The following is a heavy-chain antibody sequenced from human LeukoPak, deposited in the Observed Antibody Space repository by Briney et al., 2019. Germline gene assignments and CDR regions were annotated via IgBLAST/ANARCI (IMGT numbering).Heavy chain of an antibody. V-gene: IGHV3-11*04. D-gene: IGHD2-2*02. CDR3: AREGNCSSTSCYTGAFDI. CDR2: ISSSGSTI. J-gene: IGHJ3*02. CDR1: GFTFSDYY. Sequence: PGGSLRLSCAASGFTFSDYYMSWIRQAPGKGLEWVSYISSSGSTIYYADSVKGRFTISRDNAKNSLYLQMNSLRAEDTAVYYCAREGNCSSTSCYTGAFDIWGQGTMVTVSS.